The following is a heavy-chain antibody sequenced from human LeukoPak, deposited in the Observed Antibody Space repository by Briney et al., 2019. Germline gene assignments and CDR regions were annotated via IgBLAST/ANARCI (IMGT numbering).Heavy chain of an antibody. CDR3: ARDLREGVIITGYFDY. CDR1: GYTFTSYY. Sequence: EASVKVSCKASGYTFTSYYMHWVRQAPGQGLEWMGIINPSGGSTSYAQKFQGRVTMTRDTSTSTVYMELSSPRSEDTAVYYCARDLREGVIITGYFDYWGQGTLVTVSS. J-gene: IGHJ4*02. CDR2: INPSGGST. D-gene: IGHD3-10*01. V-gene: IGHV1-46*01.